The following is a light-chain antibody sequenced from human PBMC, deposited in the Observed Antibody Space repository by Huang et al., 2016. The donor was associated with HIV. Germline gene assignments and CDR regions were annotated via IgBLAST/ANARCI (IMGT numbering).Light chain of an antibody. Sequence: EIVLTQSPATLSLSPGERATLSCRASQSLSSYLAWYQQKPGQAPRLLIYDASNRATGIPAKFSGSGSGTDFTLTSSSLEPEDFAVYYCQQRSNWPPTFGQGTRLEIK. CDR2: DAS. V-gene: IGKV3-11*01. CDR3: QQRSNWPPT. CDR1: QSLSSY. J-gene: IGKJ5*01.